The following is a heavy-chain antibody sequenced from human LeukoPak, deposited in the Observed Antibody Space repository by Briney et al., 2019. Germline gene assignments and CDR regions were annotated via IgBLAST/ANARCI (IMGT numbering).Heavy chain of an antibody. J-gene: IGHJ4*02. CDR3: ARPSDIVGATTALRY. D-gene: IGHD1-26*01. CDR1: GRTFSSYA. Sequence: ASVKVSCKASGRTFSSYAISWVRQAPGQGLEWMGGVIPIFGTANYAQKFQGRVTITADESTSTAYMELSSLRSEDTAVYYCARPSDIVGATTALRYWGQGTLVTVSS. CDR2: VIPIFGTA. V-gene: IGHV1-69*13.